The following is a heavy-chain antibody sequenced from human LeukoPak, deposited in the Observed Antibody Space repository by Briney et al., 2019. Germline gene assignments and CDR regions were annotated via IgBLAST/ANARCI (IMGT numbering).Heavy chain of an antibody. D-gene: IGHD2/OR15-2a*01. CDR3: ATHSLSNWFDP. J-gene: IGHJ5*02. Sequence: ASVKVSCKASGYTFTSYGISWVRQAPGQGLEWMGWISAYNGNTNYAQKLQGRVTMTIDTSTSTAYMELRSLRSDDTAVYYCATHSLSNWFDPWGQGTLVTVSS. CDR1: GYTFTSYG. CDR2: ISAYNGNT. V-gene: IGHV1-18*01.